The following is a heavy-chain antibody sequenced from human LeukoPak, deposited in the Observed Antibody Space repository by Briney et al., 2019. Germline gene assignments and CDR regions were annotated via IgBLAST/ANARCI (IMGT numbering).Heavy chain of an antibody. D-gene: IGHD6-6*01. CDR3: ARGNPYRAAREFDY. J-gene: IGHJ4*02. CDR2: TYYRSKWYN. CDR1: GDSVSSNSAT. V-gene: IGHV6-1*01. Sequence: SQTLSLTCAISGDSVSSNSATWNWIRQSPSRGLEWLGRTYYRSKWYNDYAVSVKSRITVNPDTSKNQFSLKLSSVTAADTAVYYCARGNPYRAAREFDYWGQGTLVTVSS.